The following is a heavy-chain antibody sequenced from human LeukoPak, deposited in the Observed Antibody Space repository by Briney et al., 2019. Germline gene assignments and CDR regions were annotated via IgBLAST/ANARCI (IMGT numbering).Heavy chain of an antibody. CDR1: GFTFSSYS. V-gene: IGHV3-21*01. Sequence: GGSLRLSCAASGFTFSSYSMNWVRQAPGKGLEWVSSISSSSSYIYYADSVKCRFTISRDNAKNSLYLQMNSLRAEDTAVYYCGRAPMVRGVIGTLGWGQGTPVSVSS. D-gene: IGHD3-10*01. CDR3: GRAPMVRGVIGTLG. J-gene: IGHJ4*02. CDR2: ISSSSSYI.